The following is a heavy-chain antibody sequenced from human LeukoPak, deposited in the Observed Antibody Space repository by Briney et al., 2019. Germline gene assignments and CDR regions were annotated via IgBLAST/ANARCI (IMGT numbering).Heavy chain of an antibody. D-gene: IGHD3-10*01. CDR1: GFTFSSYN. V-gene: IGHV3-48*02. J-gene: IGHJ4*03. CDR2: ISTINTI. CDR3: ARVSEIGSVELFDY. Sequence: PGGSLSLFCAASGFTFSSYNMNWVRQAPGKGLEWVSYISTINTIFDADSVKGRFTVSRDNAKNSVFLQMNSLRDEDTAVYYCARVSEIGSVELFDYWGDGDPVTVSS.